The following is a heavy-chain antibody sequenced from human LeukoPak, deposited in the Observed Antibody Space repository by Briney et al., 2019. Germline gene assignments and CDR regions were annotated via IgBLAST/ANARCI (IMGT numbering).Heavy chain of an antibody. Sequence: ASVKVSCKASGYTFTSYDISWVRQAPGQGLEWMGWISAYNGNTNYAQKLQGRVTMTTDTSTSTAYMELRSLRSDDTAVYYCARVDTFGEYYYYYMDVWGKGTTVTISS. V-gene: IGHV1-18*01. CDR2: ISAYNGNT. J-gene: IGHJ6*03. D-gene: IGHD3-10*01. CDR1: GYTFTSYD. CDR3: ARVDTFGEYYYYYMDV.